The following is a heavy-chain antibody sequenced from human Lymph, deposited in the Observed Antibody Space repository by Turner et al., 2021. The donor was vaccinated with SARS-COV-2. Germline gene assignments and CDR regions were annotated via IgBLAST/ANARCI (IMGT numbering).Heavy chain of an antibody. CDR3: ARDNPHDAFDI. V-gene: IGHV3-53*02. Sequence: EVQLGETGGGLIQPGGSLRLSCAASGFNVSSNYMSWVRQAPGKGLEWVSVIYSGGSTFYADSVRGRFTISRDNSKNTLYLQMNSLRAEDTAVYYCARDNPHDAFDIWGQGTMVTVSS. CDR2: IYSGGST. J-gene: IGHJ3*02. CDR1: GFNVSSNY.